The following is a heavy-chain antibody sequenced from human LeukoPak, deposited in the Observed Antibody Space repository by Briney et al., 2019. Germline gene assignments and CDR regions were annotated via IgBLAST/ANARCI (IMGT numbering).Heavy chain of an antibody. J-gene: IGHJ5*02. CDR2: IKEDGSAQ. CDR1: GFTFNSYW. D-gene: IGHD2-2*01. Sequence: GGSLRLSCAASGFTFNSYWMSWVRQAPGKGLEWVANIKEDGSAQYYVDSVKGRFTISRDNAQNSLNLQTNSLRAEDTAVYYCATSSNAPGNHWGQGTLATVSS. V-gene: IGHV3-7*01. CDR3: ATSSNAPGNH.